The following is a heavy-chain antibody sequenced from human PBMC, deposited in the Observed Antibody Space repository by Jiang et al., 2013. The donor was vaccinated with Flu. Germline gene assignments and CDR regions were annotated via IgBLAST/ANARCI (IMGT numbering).Heavy chain of an antibody. V-gene: IGHV4-30-2*04. CDR3: ARGGAARGGYYFDY. Sequence: KSRVTISVDTSKNQFSLKLSSVTAADTAVYYCARGGAARGGYYFDYWGQGTLVTVSS. D-gene: IGHD6-6*01. J-gene: IGHJ4*02.